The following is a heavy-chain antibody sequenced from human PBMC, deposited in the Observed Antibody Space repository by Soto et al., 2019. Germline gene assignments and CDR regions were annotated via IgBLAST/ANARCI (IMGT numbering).Heavy chain of an antibody. J-gene: IGHJ3*02. V-gene: IGHV1-18*01. Sequence: ASVKVSCKASVYTFTSYGISWVRQAPGQGLEWMGWISAYNGNTNYAQKLQGRVTMTTDTSTSTAYMELRSLRSDDTAVHYCARARRDFWSGYYRSDDAFDIWGQGTMVTVSS. CDR1: VYTFTSYG. D-gene: IGHD3-3*01. CDR2: ISAYNGNT. CDR3: ARARRDFWSGYYRSDDAFDI.